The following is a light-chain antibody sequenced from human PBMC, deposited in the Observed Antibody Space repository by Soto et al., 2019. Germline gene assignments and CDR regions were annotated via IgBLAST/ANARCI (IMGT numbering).Light chain of an antibody. CDR2: EVS. V-gene: IGLV2-14*01. Sequence: QSALTQPASVSGSPGQSITISCTGTSSDVGGYNYVSWYQQQPGKAPKLMIYEVSNRPSGVSNRFSGSKSGNTASLTISGLQAEDEDDYYCRSYTSSSALVVFGGGTKLTVL. CDR1: SSDVGGYNY. CDR3: RSYTSSSALVV. J-gene: IGLJ2*01.